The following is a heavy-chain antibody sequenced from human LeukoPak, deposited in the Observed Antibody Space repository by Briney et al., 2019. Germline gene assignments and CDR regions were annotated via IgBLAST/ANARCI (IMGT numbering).Heavy chain of an antibody. D-gene: IGHD3-10*01. CDR2: INPSGGST. Sequence: ASVKVSCKASGYTFTTYYIHWVREAPGQGLEWMGFINPSGGSTSYAQKFQGRVTMTRDASTSTVYMDLSSLRSEDTAVYYCARNVGSGLAYWGQGTLVIVSS. V-gene: IGHV1-46*03. J-gene: IGHJ4*02. CDR3: ARNVGSGLAY. CDR1: GYTFTTYY.